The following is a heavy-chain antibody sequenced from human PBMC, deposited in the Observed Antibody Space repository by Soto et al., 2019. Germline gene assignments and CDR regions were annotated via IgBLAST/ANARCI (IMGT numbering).Heavy chain of an antibody. Sequence: SSGEGCVGKVSSYWWWWERQIPRKGLEWMGRIDPSDSYTNYSPSFQGHVTISADKSISTAYLQWSSLKASDTAMYYCATRLPEVVPAATSYYSSGTDVRGHGTTDPVS. V-gene: IGHV5-10-1*01. J-gene: IGHJ6*01. CDR2: IDPSDSYT. CDR3: ATRLPEVVPAATSYYSSGTDV. D-gene: IGHD2-2*01. CDR1: VGKVSSYW.